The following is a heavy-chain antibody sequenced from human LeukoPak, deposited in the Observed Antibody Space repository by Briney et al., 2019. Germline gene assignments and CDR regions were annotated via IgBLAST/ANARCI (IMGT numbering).Heavy chain of an antibody. CDR3: ARDDYGDYAFDY. V-gene: IGHV1-18*01. D-gene: IGHD4-17*01. CDR2: ISAYNGNT. Sequence: GASVKVSCKASGYTFTSYGIIWVRQAPGQGLEWMGWISAYNGNTNYAQKLQGRATMTTDTSTSTAYMELRSLRSDDTAVYYCARDDYGDYAFDYWGQGTLVTVSS. J-gene: IGHJ4*02. CDR1: GYTFTSYG.